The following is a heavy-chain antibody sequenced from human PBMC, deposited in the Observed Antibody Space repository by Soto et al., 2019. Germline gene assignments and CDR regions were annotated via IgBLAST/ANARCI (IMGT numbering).Heavy chain of an antibody. CDR2: IFYSGTT. CDR1: GGSISSGDDY. V-gene: IGHV4-30-4*01. CDR3: AKGGDWFGP. J-gene: IGHJ5*02. Sequence: PSETLFLTCTVSGGSISSGDDYWNWIRQPPGKGLEWIGYIFYSGTTSYNPSLKSRITISVDTSKNQFSLKLSSVTAADTAVYYCAKGGDWFGPWGQGTLVTVSS.